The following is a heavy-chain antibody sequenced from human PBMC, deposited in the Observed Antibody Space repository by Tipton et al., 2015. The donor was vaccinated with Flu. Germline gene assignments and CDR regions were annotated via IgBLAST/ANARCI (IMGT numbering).Heavy chain of an antibody. CDR3: AKGDYRGSGGYSDY. V-gene: IGHV3-9*02. CDR2: ISWNGDNI. D-gene: IGHD3-10*01. CDR1: GFTSSSYG. J-gene: IGHJ4*02. Sequence: SLRLSCAASGFTSSSYGMHWVRQAPGKGLEWVSVISWNGDNIGYAASVKGRFTISRDNAKNSLYLQMNSLRAEDTALYYCAKGDYRGSGGYSDYWGQGTLVTVSS.